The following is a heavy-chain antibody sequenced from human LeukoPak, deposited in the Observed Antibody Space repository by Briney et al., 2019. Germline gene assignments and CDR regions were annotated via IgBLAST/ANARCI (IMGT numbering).Heavy chain of an antibody. CDR3: AKGCITAAGTNDAFDI. CDR2: ISGSGGST. J-gene: IGHJ3*02. D-gene: IGHD6-13*01. CDR1: RFTFSSYA. V-gene: IGHV3-23*01. Sequence: PGGSLRLSCAASRFTFSSYAMSWVRQAPGKGLEWVSGISGSGGSTYYAESVKGRFAISRDNSKNTLYLQMNSLRAEDTAVYYCAKGCITAAGTNDAFDIWGQGTMVTVSS.